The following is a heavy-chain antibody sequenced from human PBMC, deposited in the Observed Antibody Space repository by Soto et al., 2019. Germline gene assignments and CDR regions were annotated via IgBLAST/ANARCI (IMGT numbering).Heavy chain of an antibody. CDR3: TTDPIGGATTAKRPENKKRPQGVKKRQDNTTAFNI. CDR1: GFTFSNAW. CDR2: IKSKTDGGTT. Sequence: PGGSLRLSCAASGFTFSNAWMNWVRQAPGKGLEWVGRIKSKTDGGTTDYAAPVKGRFTISRDDSKNTLYLQMNSLKTEDTAVYYCTTDPIGGATTAKRPENKKRPQGVKKRQDNTTAFNIGGKGKMFTVS. D-gene: IGHD1-26*01. V-gene: IGHV3-15*07. J-gene: IGHJ3*02.